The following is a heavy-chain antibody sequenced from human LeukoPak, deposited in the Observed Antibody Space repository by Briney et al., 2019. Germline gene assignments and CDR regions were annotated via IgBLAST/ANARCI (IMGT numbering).Heavy chain of an antibody. CDR3: ARDRWFDC. V-gene: IGHV4-59*01. CDR2: IIYSGST. J-gene: IGHJ5*01. CDR1: GDSFTTNY. Sequence: SETLSLTCTVSGDSFTTNYWSWIRQSPGKGLEWIGYIIYSGSTTYNPSLKSRVTISPDTSKNQFSLKLSSVTAADTAVYYCARDRWFDCWGQGTLVTVSS.